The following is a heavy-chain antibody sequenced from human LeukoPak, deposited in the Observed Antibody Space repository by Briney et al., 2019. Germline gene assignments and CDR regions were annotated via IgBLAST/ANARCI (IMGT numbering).Heavy chain of an antibody. D-gene: IGHD3-22*01. CDR3: AHHDSSRVPLRS. CDR1: GGTFSSYA. J-gene: IGHJ5*02. Sequence: ASVKVSCEASGGTFSSYAISWVRQAPGQGLEWMGGIIPIFGTANYAQKFQGRVTITADESTSTAYMELSSLRSEDTAVYYCAHHDSSRVPLRSWGQGTLVTVSS. V-gene: IGHV1-69*13. CDR2: IIPIFGTA.